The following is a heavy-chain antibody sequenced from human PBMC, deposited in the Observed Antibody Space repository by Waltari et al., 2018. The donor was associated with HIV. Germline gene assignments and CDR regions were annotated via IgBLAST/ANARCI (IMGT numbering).Heavy chain of an antibody. CDR1: GASISSFS. J-gene: IGHJ4*02. CDR2: IYYSGST. D-gene: IGHD1-26*01. CDR3: ARSGSYRGYFDY. Sequence: QVPLQESGPGLVKPSATLSHTCTAPGASISSFSSSWIRQPPGKGLEWIGYIYYSGSTNYNPSLKSRVTISVDTSKNQFSLKLSSVTAADTAVYYCARSGSYRGYFDYWGQGTLVTVSS. V-gene: IGHV4-59*01.